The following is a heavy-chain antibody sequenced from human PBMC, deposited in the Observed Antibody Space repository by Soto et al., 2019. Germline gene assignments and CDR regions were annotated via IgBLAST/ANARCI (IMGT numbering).Heavy chain of an antibody. CDR2: ISPYSGNT. CDR1: GYIFVNYG. V-gene: IGHV1-18*01. CDR3: AMVYNYVTPTPQDV. Sequence: QVQLVQSGDEVRRPGSSLKVSCKASGYIFVNYGIAWVRLSPDQGIEWLGWISPYSGNTHNASKIHGRLTMTTDTSTITAYLDLGSLTSADTAVYYCAMVYNYVTPTPQDVWGQRITVTVSS. D-gene: IGHD2-8*01. J-gene: IGHJ6*01.